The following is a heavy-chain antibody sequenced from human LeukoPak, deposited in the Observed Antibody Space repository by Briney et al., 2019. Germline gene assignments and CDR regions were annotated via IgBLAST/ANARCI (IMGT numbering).Heavy chain of an antibody. D-gene: IGHD2-8*02. J-gene: IGHJ6*02. CDR1: GFSLSGYW. V-gene: IGHV3-74*03. Sequence: GGSLILSCAASGFSLSGYWMHWVRQIPGKGLMWVARIGSDGSGTTYADPVKGRFTISRDNSKNTLYLQMNSLRDEDAAVYHCTRVQAGRSGLMDVWGRGTTVTVSS. CDR2: IGSDGSGT. CDR3: TRVQAGRSGLMDV.